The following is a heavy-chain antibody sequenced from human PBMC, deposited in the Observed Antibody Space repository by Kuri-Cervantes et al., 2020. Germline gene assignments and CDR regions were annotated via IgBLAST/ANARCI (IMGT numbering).Heavy chain of an antibody. CDR1: GFTFSSYA. D-gene: IGHD2-2*01. CDR3: AKDLGYCSSTSCYPAEYYMDV. V-gene: IGHV3-23*01. Sequence: GESLKISCAASGFTFSSYAMSWVRQAPGKGLEWVSAISGSGGSTYYADSVKGRFTISRDNSKNTLYLQMNSLRAEDTAVYYCAKDLGYCSSTSCYPAEYYMDVWGKGTTVTDSS. J-gene: IGHJ6*03. CDR2: ISGSGGST.